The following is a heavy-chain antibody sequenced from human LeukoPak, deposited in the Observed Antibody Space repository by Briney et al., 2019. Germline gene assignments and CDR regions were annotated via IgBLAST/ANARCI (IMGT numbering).Heavy chain of an antibody. J-gene: IGHJ5*02. CDR1: GGSISSYY. V-gene: IGHV4-4*09. Sequence: SETLSLTCTVSGGSISSYYWSWIRQPPGKGLEWIGYIYTSGSTNYNPSFKSRVTISVDTSKNQFSLKLSSVTAADTAVYYCARRGVSGAWFDPWGQGTLVTVSS. CDR2: IYTSGST. CDR3: ARRGVSGAWFDP. D-gene: IGHD3-3*01.